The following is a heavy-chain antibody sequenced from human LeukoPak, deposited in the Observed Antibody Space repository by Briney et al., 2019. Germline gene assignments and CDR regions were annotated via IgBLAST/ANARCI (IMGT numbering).Heavy chain of an antibody. Sequence: GGSLRLSCTASGFTLGDYAMSWFRQAPGKGLEWVGLIRSKAYGGTTEYAASVKGRFTISRDDSKSIAYLQMNSLKTEDTAVYYCTSQYCSGGSCYFVVDYWGQGTLVTVSS. J-gene: IGHJ4*02. CDR3: TSQYCSGGSCYFVVDY. CDR2: IRSKAYGGTT. V-gene: IGHV3-49*03. CDR1: GFTLGDYA. D-gene: IGHD2-15*01.